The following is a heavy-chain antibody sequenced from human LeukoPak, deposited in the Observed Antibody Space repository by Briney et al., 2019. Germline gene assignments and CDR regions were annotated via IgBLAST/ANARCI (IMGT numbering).Heavy chain of an antibody. V-gene: IGHV3-23*01. Sequence: AGGSLRLSCAASGFTFSNYAMNWVRQAPGKGLEWVSDISGCGGNTYYADSVKGRFTISRDNSKNTLYLQMNSLRAEDTAVYYCAKGERYCIDGVCYRDYWGQGTLVTVSS. J-gene: IGHJ4*02. CDR1: GFTFSNYA. CDR2: ISGCGGNT. CDR3: AKGERYCIDGVCYRDY. D-gene: IGHD2-8*01.